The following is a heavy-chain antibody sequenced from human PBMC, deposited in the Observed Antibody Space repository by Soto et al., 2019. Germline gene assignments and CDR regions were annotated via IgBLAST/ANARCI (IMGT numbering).Heavy chain of an antibody. V-gene: IGHV3-33*01. J-gene: IGHJ6*03. Sequence: HPGGSLRRSCAASGFTFSSYGMHWVRQAPGKGLEWVAVIWYDGSNKYYADSVKGRFTISRDNSKNTLYLQMNSLRAEDTAVYYCARAGNYDFWSGYYTVGYYMDVWGKGTTVTVSS. CDR1: GFTFSSYG. D-gene: IGHD3-3*01. CDR2: IWYDGSNK. CDR3: ARAGNYDFWSGYYTVGYYMDV.